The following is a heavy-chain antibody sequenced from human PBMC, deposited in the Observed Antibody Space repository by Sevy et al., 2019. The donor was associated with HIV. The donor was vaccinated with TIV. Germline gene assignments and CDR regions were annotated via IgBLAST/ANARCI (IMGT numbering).Heavy chain of an antibody. CDR2: MSGSGGSK. CDR3: AKDVALRPLDY. V-gene: IGHV3-23*01. D-gene: IGHD3-3*01. Sequence: GGSLRLSCAASGFTFSSYAMSWVRQAPGKGLEWVSAMSGSGGSKYYADSVKGRFTISRDNPKNTLYLQMNSLRAEDTAVYYCAKDVALRPLDYWGQGTLVTVSS. J-gene: IGHJ4*02. CDR1: GFTFSSYA.